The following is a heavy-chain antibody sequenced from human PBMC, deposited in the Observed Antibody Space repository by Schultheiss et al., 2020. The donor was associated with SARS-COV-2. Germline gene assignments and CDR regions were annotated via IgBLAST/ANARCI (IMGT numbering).Heavy chain of an antibody. D-gene: IGHD4-17*01. CDR2: ISGSGTYI. V-gene: IGHV3-21*01. CDR3: ARGYGHLDY. CDR1: GFTFSNYW. Sequence: GGSLRLSCAASGFTFSNYWMSWVRQAPGKGLEWVSSISGSGTYINYADSIKGRFTISRDNAKNSLFLQMNSLRAEDTAVYYCARGYGHLDYWGQGTLVTVSS. J-gene: IGHJ4*02.